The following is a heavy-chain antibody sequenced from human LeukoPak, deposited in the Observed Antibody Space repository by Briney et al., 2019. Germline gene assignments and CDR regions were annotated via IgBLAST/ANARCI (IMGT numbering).Heavy chain of an antibody. CDR2: IYSDSST. CDR1: ELTVSSNC. CDR3: ARRAGIYSHPYDY. J-gene: IGHJ4*02. Sequence: GGSLRLSCAASELTVSSNCMTWVRQAPGKGLEWVSFIYSDSSTYYADSVRGRFTISRDNSKNTLYLQMNSLRAEDTAVYYCARRAGIYSHPYDYWGQGTLVTVSS. D-gene: IGHD1-14*01. V-gene: IGHV3-53*01.